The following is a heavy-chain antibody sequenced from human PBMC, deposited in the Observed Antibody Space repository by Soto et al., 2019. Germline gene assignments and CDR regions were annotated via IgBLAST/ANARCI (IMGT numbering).Heavy chain of an antibody. D-gene: IGHD1-1*01. CDR3: ATSVDQLPFDY. V-gene: IGHV4-31*03. CDR1: GGSISSGGYY. J-gene: IGHJ4*02. CDR2: IYYSGST. Sequence: QVQLQESGPGLVKPSQTLSLTCTVSGGSISSGGYYWSWIRQHPGKGLEWIGYIYYSGSTYYNPSHKGRVTTSGDTSKNRFTLKLSSVTAADTAVYYCATSVDQLPFDYWGQGTLVTVSS.